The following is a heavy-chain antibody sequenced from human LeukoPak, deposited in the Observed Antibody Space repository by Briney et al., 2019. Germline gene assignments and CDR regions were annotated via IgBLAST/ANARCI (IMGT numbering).Heavy chain of an antibody. D-gene: IGHD5-18*01. CDR3: ARGKRGYSFGDY. CDR1: GFIFSSYW. J-gene: IGHJ4*02. Sequence: GGSLRLSCAASGFIFSSYWMSWVRQAPGKGLEWLAHIKQDGSEKYYVDSVKGRFTISRDNAKNSLYLQMNNLRAEDTAVYYCARGKRGYSFGDYWGQGTLVTVSS. V-gene: IGHV3-7*01. CDR2: IKQDGSEK.